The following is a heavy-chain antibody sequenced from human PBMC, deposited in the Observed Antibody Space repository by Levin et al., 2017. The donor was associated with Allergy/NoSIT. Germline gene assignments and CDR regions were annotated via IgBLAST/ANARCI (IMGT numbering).Heavy chain of an antibody. CDR2: IKYDGSTT. V-gene: IGHV3-74*01. CDR1: GFTFSNYW. Sequence: ETLSLTCAASGFTFSNYWMHWVRQGPGKGLVWVARIKYDGSTTSYADSVKGRFTVSRDNARNTLYLQMNNLRVEDTAVYYCAKSDWFDPWGQGTLVTVSA. J-gene: IGHJ5*02. CDR3: AKSDWFDP.